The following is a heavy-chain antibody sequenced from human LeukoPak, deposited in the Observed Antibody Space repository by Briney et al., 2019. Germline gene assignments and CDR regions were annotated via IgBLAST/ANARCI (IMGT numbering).Heavy chain of an antibody. CDR1: GGSISSGGYY. Sequence: PSETLSLTCTVSGGSISSGGYYWSWIRQHPGKGLEWIGYIYYSGSTYYNPSLKSRVTISVDTSKNQFSLKLSSVTAADTAMYYCARDRRSGGSCYKGKWFDPWGQGTLVTVSS. CDR3: ARDRRSGGSCYKGKWFDP. V-gene: IGHV4-31*03. CDR2: IYYSGST. J-gene: IGHJ5*02. D-gene: IGHD2-15*01.